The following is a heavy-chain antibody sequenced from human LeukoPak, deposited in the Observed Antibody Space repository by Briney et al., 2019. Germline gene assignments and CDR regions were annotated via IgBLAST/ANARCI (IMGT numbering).Heavy chain of an antibody. D-gene: IGHD2-2*01. Sequence: SETLSLTCTVSGASISRYYWSWIRQPPGKGLEWIGCIYYSGYTNYNPSLKSRVTMLVDTSKNQFSLKVSSVTAADTAVYYCARDPGPYCATTSCYVDYCGRGTLVTVSS. CDR1: GASISRYY. CDR2: IYYSGYT. CDR3: ARDPGPYCATTSCYVDY. V-gene: IGHV4-59*01. J-gene: IGHJ4*02.